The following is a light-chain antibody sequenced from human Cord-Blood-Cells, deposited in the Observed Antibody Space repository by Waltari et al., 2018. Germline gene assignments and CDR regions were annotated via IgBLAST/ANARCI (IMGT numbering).Light chain of an antibody. V-gene: IGLV4-69*01. CDR1: SGHTNNI. CDR2: VNSDGSH. J-gene: IGLJ3*02. CDR3: QTGGHGTRV. Sequence: QLVLTQSPSASAPLGASVKLTCTLSSGHTNNIIAWHQQHPNTGPRYLMKVNSDGSHNKGDKIPERFSGSSSGAERYLTISSLQSEDEDDYCCQTGGHGTRVFGAGTKLTVL.